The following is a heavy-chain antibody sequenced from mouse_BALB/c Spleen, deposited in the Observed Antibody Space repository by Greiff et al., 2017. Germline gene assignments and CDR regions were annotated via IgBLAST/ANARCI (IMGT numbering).Heavy chain of an antibody. D-gene: IGHD2-14*01. V-gene: IGHV1-87*01. CDR1: GYTFTSYW. Sequence: QVQLQQSGAELARPGASVKLSCKASGYTFTSYWMQWVKQRPGQGLEWIGAIYPGDGDTRYTQKFKGKATLTADKSSSTAYMQLSSLASEDSAVYYCARNYRYYAMDDWGQGTSVTVSS. CDR3: ARNYRYYAMDD. J-gene: IGHJ4*01. CDR2: IYPGDGDT.